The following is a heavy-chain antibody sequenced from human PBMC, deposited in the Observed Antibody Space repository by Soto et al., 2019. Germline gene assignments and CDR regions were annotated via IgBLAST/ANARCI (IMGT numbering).Heavy chain of an antibody. CDR3: AFCGYPYYYYGMDV. CDR1: GGTFSSYA. Sequence: QVQLVQSGAEVKKPGSSVKVSCKASGGTFSSYAISWVRQAPGQGLEWMGGIIPIFGTANYAQKFQGRVTITADESTSTAYMELSSVRYEGTAVYYCAFCGYPYYYYGMDVWGQGTTVTVSS. V-gene: IGHV1-69*01. J-gene: IGHJ6*02. D-gene: IGHD5-18*01. CDR2: IIPIFGTA.